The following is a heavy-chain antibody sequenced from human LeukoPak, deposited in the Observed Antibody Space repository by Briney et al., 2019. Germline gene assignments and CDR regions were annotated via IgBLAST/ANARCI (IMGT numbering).Heavy chain of an antibody. J-gene: IGHJ4*02. CDR1: GYTFTGYY. CDR2: INPNSGGT. CDR3: ARAERRDGYNXDFDY. D-gene: IGHD5-24*01. V-gene: IGHV1-2*06. Sequence: ASVKVSCKASGYTFTGYYMHWVRQAPGQGREWMGRINPNSGGTNYAQKFQGRVTMTRDTSISTAYMELSRLRSDDTAVYYCARAERRDGYNXDFDYWGQGTLVTVSS.